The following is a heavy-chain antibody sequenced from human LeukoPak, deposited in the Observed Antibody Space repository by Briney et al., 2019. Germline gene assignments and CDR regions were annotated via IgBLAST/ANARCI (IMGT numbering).Heavy chain of an antibody. CDR1: GGSISNGGYS. J-gene: IGHJ5*02. V-gene: IGHV4-30-2*01. CDR2: IYHSKST. Sequence: SETLSLTCAVSGGSISNGGYSWRWIRQPPGKGLEWIGYIYHSKSTHYNPSLKTIATITVNTSKNQFSLKLSSVTAADTGVYYCARGRGYCSSTSCHGRRNWFDPWGQGTLVTVSS. CDR3: ARGRGYCSSTSCHGRRNWFDP. D-gene: IGHD2-2*01.